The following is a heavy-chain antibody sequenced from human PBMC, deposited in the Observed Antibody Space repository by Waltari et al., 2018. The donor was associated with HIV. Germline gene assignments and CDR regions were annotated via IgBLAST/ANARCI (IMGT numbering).Heavy chain of an antibody. D-gene: IGHD3-9*01. CDR1: GLTFRSYG. CDR3: AKDTDLTGFFYYYGLDV. Sequence: QVQLVESGGGVVQPGRSLRLSCAASGLTFRSYGMHGVRQDSGKWMEWVAFISYDGSNKYYADSVKGRFTISRDNSKNTLYLQMNSLRAEDTAVYYCAKDTDLTGFFYYYGLDVWGQGTTVTVSS. J-gene: IGHJ6*02. V-gene: IGHV3-30*18. CDR2: ISYDGSNK.